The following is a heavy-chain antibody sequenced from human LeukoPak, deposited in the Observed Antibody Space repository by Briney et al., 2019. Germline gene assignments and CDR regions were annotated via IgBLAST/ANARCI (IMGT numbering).Heavy chain of an antibody. CDR1: GFTFSSYA. CDR2: ISGSGGST. CDR3: AKDGLLWFGELRGAFDI. D-gene: IGHD3-10*01. Sequence: GGSLRLSCAASGFTFSSYAMSWVRQAPGKGLEWVSAISGSGGSTYYADSVKGRFTISRDNSKNTLYLQMNSLRAEDTAVYFCAKDGLLWFGELRGAFDIWGQGTMVTVSS. V-gene: IGHV3-23*01. J-gene: IGHJ3*02.